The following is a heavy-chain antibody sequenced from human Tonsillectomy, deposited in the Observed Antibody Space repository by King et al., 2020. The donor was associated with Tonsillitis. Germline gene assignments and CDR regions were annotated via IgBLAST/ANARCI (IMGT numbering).Heavy chain of an antibody. CDR3: VREAYD. D-gene: IGHD2-21*01. CDR2: INPDSGAT. Sequence: QLVQSGAEVKKPGASVKVSCKTSGYTFTDYYIHWVRQAPGQGLEWMGWINPDSGATIYAQKFQDRVTQTRDTSVSTAYRELSKLRFDDTALYYCVREAYDWGQGTLVTVSS. J-gene: IGHJ4*02. CDR1: GYTFTDYY. V-gene: IGHV1-2*02.